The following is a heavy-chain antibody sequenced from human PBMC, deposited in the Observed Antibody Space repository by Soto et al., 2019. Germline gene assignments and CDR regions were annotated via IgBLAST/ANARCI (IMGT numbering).Heavy chain of an antibody. J-gene: IGHJ6*03. CDR2: MNPNSGNT. V-gene: IGHV1-8*01. CDR3: ARGPAAVPAAMSTRYYYYYYMDV. Sequence: ASVKVSCKASGYTFTSYDINWVRQATGQGLEWMGWMNPNSGNTGYAQKFQGRVTMTRNTSISTAYMELSSLRSEDTAVYYCARGPAAVPAAMSTRYYYYYYMDVWGKGTTVTVS. D-gene: IGHD2-2*01. CDR1: GYTFTSYD.